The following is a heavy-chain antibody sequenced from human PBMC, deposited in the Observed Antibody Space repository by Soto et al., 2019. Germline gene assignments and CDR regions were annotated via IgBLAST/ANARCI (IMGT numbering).Heavy chain of an antibody. V-gene: IGHV3-23*01. CDR3: AKRYYYGSGSYIPFDY. Sequence: VCRGRSGAASRCTLSNYAMSWVRQAPGKGLEWVSAISGSGGSTYYADYVKGRFTISRDNSKNTLYLQMNSLRAEDTAVYYCAKRYYYGSGSYIPFDYWGQGTLVTVSS. D-gene: IGHD3-10*01. CDR1: RCTLSNYA. CDR2: ISGSGGST. J-gene: IGHJ4*02.